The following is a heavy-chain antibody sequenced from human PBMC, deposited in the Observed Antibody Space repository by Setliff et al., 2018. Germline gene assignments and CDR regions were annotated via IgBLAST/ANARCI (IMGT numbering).Heavy chain of an antibody. V-gene: IGHV4-39*07. CDR3: AKGGGRYHSDS. Sequence: SETLSLTCTVPGGSISDNGYFWGWVRQSPGEGLEWIGEIYHDGNSNFNPSVHYSPSLKSRVTMSVDKSNNQFSLKLTSVTAADTAVYYCAKGGGRYHSDSWGQGILVTVSS. CDR2: IYHDGN. CDR1: GGSISDNGYF. J-gene: IGHJ4*02. D-gene: IGHD1-1*01.